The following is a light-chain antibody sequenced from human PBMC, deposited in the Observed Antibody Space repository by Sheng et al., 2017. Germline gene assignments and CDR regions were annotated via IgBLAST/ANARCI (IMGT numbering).Light chain of an antibody. Sequence: EIVMTQSPATLSASPGERVTLSCRARQSVSTNLAWYQQIPGQAPRLLIYGTSTRATAVPARFSGTGSGTEFTLTISSLQSEDFAVYYCQQYNNCPQTFGQGTKLEIK. CDR1: QSVSTN. CDR3: QQYNNCPQT. J-gene: IGKJ2*01. CDR2: GTS. V-gene: IGKV3-15*01.